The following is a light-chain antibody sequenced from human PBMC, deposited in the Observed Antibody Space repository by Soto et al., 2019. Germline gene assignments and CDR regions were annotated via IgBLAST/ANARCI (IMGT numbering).Light chain of an antibody. V-gene: IGKV1-33*01. CDR2: DAS. CDR1: QDISNS. Sequence: DIQMTQSPSALSATVGDRVTITCQASQDISNSLNWYQQKPGKAPKLLIYDASNLETGVPSRFSGGGSGTDFTFTIGSLEPEDFAVYYCQQRSNWPPSITFGQGTRPEIK. CDR3: QQRSNWPPSIT. J-gene: IGKJ5*01.